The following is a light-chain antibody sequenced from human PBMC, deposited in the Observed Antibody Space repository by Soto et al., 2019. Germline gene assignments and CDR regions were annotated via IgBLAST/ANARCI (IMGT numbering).Light chain of an antibody. J-gene: IGKJ1*01. CDR3: QQYNNWPPWT. CDR2: GAS. Sequence: EIVMTQSTATLSVSPGERATLSCRASQSVSSNLDWYQQKPGQAPRLLIYGASTRATGIPARFSGSGSGTEFTLTISSLQSEDFAVYYCQQYNNWPPWTFGQGTKVEIK. CDR1: QSVSSN. V-gene: IGKV3-15*01.